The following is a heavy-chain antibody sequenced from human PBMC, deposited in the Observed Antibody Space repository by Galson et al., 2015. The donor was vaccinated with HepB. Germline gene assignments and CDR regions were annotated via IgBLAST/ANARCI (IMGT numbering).Heavy chain of an antibody. V-gene: IGHV4-34*01. Sequence: SETLSLTCAVYGGSFSDYYWNWIRQPPGKGLGWIGEISHSGSTSYNPSLESRVTISIDTSKSQFSLKLTSVTAADTAVYYCVRGRSPRRGVVLSIATGTAWGQGTLVTVSS. CDR1: GGSFSDYY. J-gene: IGHJ5*02. CDR2: ISHSGST. D-gene: IGHD6-6*01. CDR3: VRGRSPRRGVVLSIATGTA.